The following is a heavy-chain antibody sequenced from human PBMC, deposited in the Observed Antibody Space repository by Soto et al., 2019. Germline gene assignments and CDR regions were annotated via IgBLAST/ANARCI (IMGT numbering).Heavy chain of an antibody. J-gene: IGHJ4*01. Sequence: AETLSLTCAVSGYSLSSASYWGVIRQPPGKGPEWIASIYHGGTTFYNPSLKSRVTISVDTSKNHYSLKLRSVTAADTAVYYCARVHVMVVAGSTFDYWGPGTLVTVSS. CDR2: IYHGGTT. CDR1: GYSLSSASY. CDR3: ARVHVMVVAGSTFDY. V-gene: IGHV4-38-2*01. D-gene: IGHD6-19*01.